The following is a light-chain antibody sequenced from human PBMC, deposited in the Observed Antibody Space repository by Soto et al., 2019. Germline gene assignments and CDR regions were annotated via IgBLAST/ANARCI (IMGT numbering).Light chain of an antibody. Sequence: DIQMTQSPSSLSASVGDRVTITCQASQDITNSLNWYQQKAGIAPKVLISDASNLETGVPPRFSGSGSGTEFTLTISGLQPEDFATYYCQQYDNLPLTFGPGTKVEIK. CDR2: DAS. CDR3: QQYDNLPLT. V-gene: IGKV1-33*01. CDR1: QDITNS. J-gene: IGKJ4*02.